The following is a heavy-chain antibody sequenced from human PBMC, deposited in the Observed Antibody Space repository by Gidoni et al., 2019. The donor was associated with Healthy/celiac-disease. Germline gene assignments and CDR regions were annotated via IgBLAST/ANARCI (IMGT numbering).Heavy chain of an antibody. J-gene: IGHJ3*02. D-gene: IGHD3-10*01. V-gene: IGHV1-8*01. CDR2: MNPNSGNT. CDR1: GYTFTSYD. CDR3: ARARRWRQAGPDAFDI. Sequence: QVQLVQSGAEVKKPGASVKVSCKASGYTFTSYDINWVRQATGQGLEWMGWMNPNSGNTGYAQKFQGRVTMTRNTSISTAYMELSSLRSEDTAVYYCARARRWRQAGPDAFDIWGQGTMVTVSS.